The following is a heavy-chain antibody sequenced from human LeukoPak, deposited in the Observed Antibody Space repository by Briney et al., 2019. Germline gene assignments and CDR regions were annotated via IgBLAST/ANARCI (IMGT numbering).Heavy chain of an antibody. Sequence: GGSLRLSCAASGFTFSSYEMNWVRQAPGKGLEWVSGIYWNGGSTNYADSVKGRFTISRDDAKNSLYLQMNSLRVEDTALYYCARDNILDYWGQGTLVTVSS. CDR3: ARDNILDY. D-gene: IGHD2-21*01. CDR1: GFTFSSYE. V-gene: IGHV3-20*04. CDR2: IYWNGGST. J-gene: IGHJ4*02.